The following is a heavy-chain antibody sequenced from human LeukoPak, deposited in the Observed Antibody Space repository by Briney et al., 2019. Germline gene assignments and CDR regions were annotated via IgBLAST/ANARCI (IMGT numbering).Heavy chain of an antibody. V-gene: IGHV3-30*01. Sequence: GRSLSLSCAASGFTFGSYAMHWVRQAPGKGLEWVAVISYDGSNKYYADSVKGRFTISRDNSKNTLYLQMNSLRAEDPAVYYCARGEDIVVSGDYYYMDVWGKGTTVTVSS. CDR3: ARGEDIVVSGDYYYMDV. CDR1: GFTFGSYA. J-gene: IGHJ6*03. CDR2: ISYDGSNK. D-gene: IGHD2-2*01.